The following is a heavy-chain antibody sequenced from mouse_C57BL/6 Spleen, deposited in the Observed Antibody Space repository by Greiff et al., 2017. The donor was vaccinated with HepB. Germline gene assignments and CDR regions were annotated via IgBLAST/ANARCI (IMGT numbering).Heavy chain of an antibody. Sequence: VKLMESGAELVRPGASVTLSCKASGYTFTDYEMHWVKQTPVHGLEWIGAIDPETGGTAYNQKFKGKAILTADKSSSTAYMELRSLTSEDSAVYYCTREGGYYYGSSHWYFDVWGTGTTVTVSS. V-gene: IGHV1-15*01. CDR3: TREGGYYYGSSHWYFDV. D-gene: IGHD1-1*01. CDR1: GYTFTDYE. J-gene: IGHJ1*03. CDR2: IDPETGGT.